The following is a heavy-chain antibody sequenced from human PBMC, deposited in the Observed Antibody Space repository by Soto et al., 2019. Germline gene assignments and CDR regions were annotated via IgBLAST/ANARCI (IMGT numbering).Heavy chain of an antibody. CDR2: TSSDGGTK. Sequence: QVQLMESGGGVVQPGGSLRLSYATSGFTFSGYSMHWFRQAPGKGLEWVAVTSSDGGTKFYADSVKGRFTVSRDNSKKSVYLQMNSLRVEDTALYFCARWDSSGYPPYWGQGTLVTVSS. CDR3: ARWDSSGYPPY. D-gene: IGHD3-22*01. J-gene: IGHJ4*02. V-gene: IGHV3-30-3*01. CDR1: GFTFSGYS.